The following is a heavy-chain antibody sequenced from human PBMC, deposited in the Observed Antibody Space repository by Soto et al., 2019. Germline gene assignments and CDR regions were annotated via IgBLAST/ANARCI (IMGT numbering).Heavy chain of an antibody. J-gene: IGHJ4*02. V-gene: IGHV3-21*01. CDR1: GFTFSSYS. CDR2: ISSSSSYI. Sequence: GGSLSLSCAASGFTFSSYSMNWVRQAPGKGLEWVSSISSSSSYIYYADSVKGRFTISRDNAKNSLYLQMNSLRAEDTAVYYCASLDIAVAGTTFDYWGQGTLVTVSS. D-gene: IGHD6-19*01. CDR3: ASLDIAVAGTTFDY.